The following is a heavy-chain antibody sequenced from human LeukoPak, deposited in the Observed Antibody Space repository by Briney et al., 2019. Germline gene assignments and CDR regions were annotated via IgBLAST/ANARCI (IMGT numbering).Heavy chain of an antibody. V-gene: IGHV3-9*01. D-gene: IGHD6-25*01. CDR3: AKALSYSITAATDY. J-gene: IGHJ4*02. Sequence: GRSLRLSCAASGFTFGNYAMHWVRQAPGKGLEWVSGISWNSGSIGYADSVKGRFTISRDNAKNSLYLQMNSLRAEDTALYYCAKALSYSITAATDYWGQGTLVTVSS. CDR1: GFTFGNYA. CDR2: ISWNSGSI.